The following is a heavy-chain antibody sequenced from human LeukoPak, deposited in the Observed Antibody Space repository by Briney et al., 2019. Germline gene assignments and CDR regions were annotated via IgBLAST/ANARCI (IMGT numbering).Heavy chain of an antibody. CDR1: GYTFTSYD. J-gene: IGHJ6*02. Sequence: ASVKVSCKASGYTFTSYDISWVRQAPGQGLEWMGWISAYNGNTNYAQKLQGRVTMTTDTSTSTAYMELRSLRSDDTAVYYCARFGVVTKYYYYGMDVWGQGTTVTVSS. CDR3: ARFGVVTKYYYYGMDV. D-gene: IGHD3-3*01. V-gene: IGHV1-18*01. CDR2: ISAYNGNT.